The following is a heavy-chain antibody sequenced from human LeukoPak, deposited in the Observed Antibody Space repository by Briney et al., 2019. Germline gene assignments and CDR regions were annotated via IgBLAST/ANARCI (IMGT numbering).Heavy chain of an antibody. V-gene: IGHV3-7*01. CDR2: IKQDGSKK. CDR3: ARDRQIAY. Sequence: PGGSLRLSCAASGFTFSSYAMSWVRQAPGQGPDSAANIKQDGSKKHYVDSVKGRFTISRANAKNSLYLQMNSLRAEDTAVYYCARDRQIAYWGQGTLVTVSS. CDR1: GFTFSSYA. J-gene: IGHJ4*02.